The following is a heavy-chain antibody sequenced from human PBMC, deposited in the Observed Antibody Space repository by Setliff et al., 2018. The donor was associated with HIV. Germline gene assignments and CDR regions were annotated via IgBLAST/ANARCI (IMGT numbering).Heavy chain of an antibody. CDR3: VRVDYGDYDFDY. D-gene: IGHD4-17*01. CDR1: GGSISSGGYS. Sequence: SETLSLTCAVSGGSISSGGYSWTWIRQPPGKGLEWIAYIFHSGRIYYNPTLKSRVTMSVDRSKNHLSLKLISVTAADTAVFYCVRVDYGDYDFDYWGQGTLVTVSS. J-gene: IGHJ4*02. V-gene: IGHV4-30-2*01. CDR2: IFHSGRI.